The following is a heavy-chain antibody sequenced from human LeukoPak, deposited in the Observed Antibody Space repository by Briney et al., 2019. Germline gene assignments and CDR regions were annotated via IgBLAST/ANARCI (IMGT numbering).Heavy chain of an antibody. J-gene: IGHJ6*02. CDR3: ARRKSFNGMDV. V-gene: IGHV4-59*08. Sequence: SETLSLTCTVSGGSISSHYWSWIRQPPGKGLEWIGYIYYSGSTNYNPSLKSRVTISVDTSKNQFSLKLSSVTAADTAVYYCARRKSFNGMDVWGQGTTVTVSS. CDR2: IYYSGST. CDR1: GGSISSHY.